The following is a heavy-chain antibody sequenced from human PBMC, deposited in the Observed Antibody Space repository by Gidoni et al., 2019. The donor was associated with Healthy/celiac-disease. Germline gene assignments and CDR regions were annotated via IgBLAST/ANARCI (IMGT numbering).Heavy chain of an antibody. J-gene: IGHJ4*02. CDR1: VFTSRRYS. CDR2: ISSSSSYI. D-gene: IGHD3-3*01. CDR3: ARDRRITIFGVVPSSAFDY. Sequence: EVQLVQSGGGLVKPGGSLGLSCADSVFTSRRYSMHWVRQPPGKGLECVSSISSSSSYIYYSDSVKGRFTISRENAKSSLYLQMNSLRAEDTAVYYCARDRRITIFGVVPSSAFDYWGQGTLVTVSA. V-gene: IGHV3-21*01.